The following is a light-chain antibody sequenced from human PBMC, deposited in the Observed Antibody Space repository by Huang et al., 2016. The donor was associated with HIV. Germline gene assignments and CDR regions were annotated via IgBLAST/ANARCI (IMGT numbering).Light chain of an antibody. CDR1: QYVGNN. Sequence: ERVMTQSPATLSASPGDRATLSCRASQYVGNNLAWYRQKPGQAPRLLIHGASTRATDSPARFSASGSGVEFTLTISSLQSEDFGFYYCQQYNNWPRTFGQGTKLEIK. CDR3: QQYNNWPRT. CDR2: GAS. J-gene: IGKJ2*01. V-gene: IGKV3-15*01.